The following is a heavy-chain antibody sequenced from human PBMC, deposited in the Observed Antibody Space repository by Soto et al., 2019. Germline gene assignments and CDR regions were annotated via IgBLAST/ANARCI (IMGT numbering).Heavy chain of an antibody. D-gene: IGHD6-19*01. V-gene: IGHV3-23*01. CDR2: ISGSGGNT. CDR1: GFTFISYA. Sequence: GGFLRLSCAASGFTFISYAIRWARRAPGEGLEWVSVISGSGGNTCYTASVNGRFTSSRNNSINTSYVQMNGLRAEDTAVYYCVKDGGSSGWLAGAFDMWGQGTMVTVSS. J-gene: IGHJ3*02. CDR3: VKDGGSSGWLAGAFDM.